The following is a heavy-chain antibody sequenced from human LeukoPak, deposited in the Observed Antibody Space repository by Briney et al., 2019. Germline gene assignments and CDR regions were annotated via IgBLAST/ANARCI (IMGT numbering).Heavy chain of an antibody. CDR1: GGSISSYY. Sequence: AETLSLTCTASGGSISSYYRSWIRQPPGKGLEWIGAIYYSGSTNYNPSPKRRLIILVKTTKNNTSLKLSSVTAADTAVYYCARQGGSFWYFDLWGRGTLVTVSS. D-gene: IGHD2-15*01. CDR2: IYYSGST. CDR3: ARQGGSFWYFDL. V-gene: IGHV4-59*08. J-gene: IGHJ2*01.